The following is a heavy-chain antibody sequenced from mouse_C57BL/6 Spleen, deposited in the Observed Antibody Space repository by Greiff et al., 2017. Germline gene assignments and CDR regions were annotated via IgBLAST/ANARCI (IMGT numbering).Heavy chain of an antibody. CDR3: ARQYYGSIYFDV. CDR2: IDPSDSYT. J-gene: IGHJ1*03. CDR1: GYTFTSYW. Sequence: VQLQQPGAELVMPGASVKLSCKASGYTFTSYWMHWVKQRPGQGLEWIGEIDPSDSYTNYNQKFKGKSTLTVYKSSSTAYLQLSSLTSEDSAVYYCARQYYGSIYFDVWGTGTTVTVSS. V-gene: IGHV1-69*01. D-gene: IGHD1-1*01.